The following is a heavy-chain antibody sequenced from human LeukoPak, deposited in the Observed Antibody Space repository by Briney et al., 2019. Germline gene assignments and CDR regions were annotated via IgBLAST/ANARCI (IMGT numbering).Heavy chain of an antibody. Sequence: GRSLRLSCTASGFTFSNFWMTWVRQVPGRGPEWVANVNRDGSETYYLDSVKGRFTISKDNAKNSLYLQMNSLRAEDTALYHCARNNGMDVWGQGTTVIVSS. J-gene: IGHJ6*02. V-gene: IGHV3-7*03. CDR2: VNRDGSET. CDR1: GFTFSNFW. CDR3: ARNNGMDV.